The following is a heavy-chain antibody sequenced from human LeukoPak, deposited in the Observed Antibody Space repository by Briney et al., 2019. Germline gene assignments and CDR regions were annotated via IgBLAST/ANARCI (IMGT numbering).Heavy chain of an antibody. CDR1: GFSISNGYY. J-gene: IGHJ1*01. CDR2: LYYSGNT. Sequence: PSETLSLTCAVSGFSISNGYYWGWIRQPPGKGLEWIGSLYYSGNTYYNPSLKSRVTISVDTSKNQFSLRLSSVTAADSAVYYCAGWMQLWSTTLNGLKSFQHWGQGTLVTVSS. D-gene: IGHD5-18*01. CDR3: AGWMQLWSTTLNGLKSFQH. V-gene: IGHV4-38-2*01.